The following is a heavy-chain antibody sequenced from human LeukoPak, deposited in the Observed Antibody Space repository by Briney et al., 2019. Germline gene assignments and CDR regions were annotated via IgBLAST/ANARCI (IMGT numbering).Heavy chain of an antibody. D-gene: IGHD6-13*01. V-gene: IGHV4-39*01. J-gene: IGHJ5*02. Sequence: PSETLSLTCTVSGGSISSSSYYWGWIRQPPGKGLEWIGSIYYSGSTYYNPSLKSRVTISVDTSKNQFSLKLSSVTAADTAVCYCATAGYSSSWYQVDPWGQGTLVTVSS. CDR3: ATAGYSSSWYQVDP. CDR2: IYYSGST. CDR1: GGSISSSSYY.